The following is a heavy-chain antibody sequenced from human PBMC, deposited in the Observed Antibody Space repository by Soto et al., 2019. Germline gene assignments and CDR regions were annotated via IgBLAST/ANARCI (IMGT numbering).Heavy chain of an antibody. V-gene: IGHV4-31*03. CDR1: GGSISSGGYY. CDR2: IYYSGST. Sequence: PSETLSLTCTVSGGSISSGGYYWSWIRQHPGKGLEWIGYIYYSGSTYYNPSLKSRVTISVDTSKNQFSLKLSSVTAADTAVYYCARAPKYCSSTSCYSPDVWGQGTTVTVSS. D-gene: IGHD2-2*01. CDR3: ARAPKYCSSTSCYSPDV. J-gene: IGHJ6*02.